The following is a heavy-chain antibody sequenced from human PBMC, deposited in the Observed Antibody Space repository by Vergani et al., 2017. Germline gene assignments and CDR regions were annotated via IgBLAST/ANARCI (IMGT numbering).Heavy chain of an antibody. Sequence: QVQLQESGAGLVKPSQTLSLTCTVSGGSFSTGGQSWTWLRQSAGKGLEWIGRICNSGSTNYNLSLRSRAIMSVDASKKHFSLKWYSVTAADTSVYYCGRDGGEYEKDALDVWGEGTKVTVTS. D-gene: IGHD2-21*01. CDR2: ICNSGST. V-gene: IGHV4-61*02. CDR1: GGSFSTGGQS. J-gene: IGHJ3*01. CDR3: GRDGGEYEKDALDV.